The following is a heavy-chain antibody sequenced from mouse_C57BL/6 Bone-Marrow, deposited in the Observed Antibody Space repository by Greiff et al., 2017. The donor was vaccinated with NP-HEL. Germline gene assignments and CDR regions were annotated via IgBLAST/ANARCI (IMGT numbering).Heavy chain of an antibody. D-gene: IGHD2-3*01. J-gene: IGHJ4*01. V-gene: IGHV1-15*01. CDR1: GYTFTDYE. CDR3: TRGESIYDGYYLYAMDY. CDR2: IDPETGGT. Sequence: VQGVESGAELVRPGASVTLSCKASGYTFTDYEMHWVKQTPVHGLEWIGAIDPETGGTAYNQKFKGKAILTADKSSSTAYMELRSLTSEDSAVYYCTRGESIYDGYYLYAMDYWGQGTSVTVSS.